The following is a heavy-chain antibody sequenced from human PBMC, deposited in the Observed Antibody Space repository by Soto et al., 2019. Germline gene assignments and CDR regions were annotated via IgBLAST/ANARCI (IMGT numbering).Heavy chain of an antibody. CDR1: GFTFSYYW. D-gene: IGHD1-26*01. CDR2: IHSDGSST. Sequence: EVQLVESGGGLVQPGESLRLSCAASGFTFSYYWMHWVRQAPGKGLVWVSRIHSDGSSTTYADSVKGRFTISRDNARKPLYLQMNSLRAEDTAVYYCGRGDRGAFGLWGQGTVLTVSS. V-gene: IGHV3-74*01. J-gene: IGHJ3*01. CDR3: GRGDRGAFGL.